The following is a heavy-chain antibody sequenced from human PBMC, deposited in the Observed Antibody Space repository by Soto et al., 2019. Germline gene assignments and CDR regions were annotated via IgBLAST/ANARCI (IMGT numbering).Heavy chain of an antibody. CDR3: AKCLRWGTMVRGVGYYYGMDV. CDR1: GFTFSSYA. D-gene: IGHD3-10*01. CDR2: ISGSGGST. Sequence: GGSLRLSCAASGFTFSSYAMSWVRQAPGKGLEWVSAISGSGGSTYYADSVKGRFTISRDNSKNTLYLQMNSLRAEDTAVYYCAKCLRWGTMVRGVGYYYGMDVWGQGTTVTVSS. J-gene: IGHJ6*02. V-gene: IGHV3-23*01.